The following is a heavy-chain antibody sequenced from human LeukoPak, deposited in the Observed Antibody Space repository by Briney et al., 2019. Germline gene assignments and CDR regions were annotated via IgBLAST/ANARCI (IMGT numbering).Heavy chain of an antibody. D-gene: IGHD6-13*01. CDR3: AREGSAIERRLGGSNSFHYHYYMDV. CDR1: GFTFSSYW. J-gene: IGHJ6*03. V-gene: IGHV3-7*01. CDR2: INQDGREK. Sequence: PGGSLRLSCAAPGFTFSSYWMSWVRQALGKGREWVAHINQDGREKYYVDSVKGRFTISRDKPKNSLYLQMNSLRAEDTAVYYCAREGSAIERRLGGSNSFHYHYYMDVWGKGTTVTVSS.